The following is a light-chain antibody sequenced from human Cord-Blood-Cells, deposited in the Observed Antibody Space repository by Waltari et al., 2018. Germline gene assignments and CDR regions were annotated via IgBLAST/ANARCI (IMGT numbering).Light chain of an antibody. V-gene: IGLV1-47*01. CDR2: RTK. CDR1: SSNIGSNY. CDR3: AAWDDSLSGPV. J-gene: IGLJ3*02. Sequence: QSVLTQPPSASGTPGQRVTISCSGSSSNIGSNYVYWYQQIPGTAPKLLIYRTKQRPSGVPDRFSGSKSGTSASLAISGLRSEDEADYYCAAWDDSLSGPVFGGGTKLTVL.